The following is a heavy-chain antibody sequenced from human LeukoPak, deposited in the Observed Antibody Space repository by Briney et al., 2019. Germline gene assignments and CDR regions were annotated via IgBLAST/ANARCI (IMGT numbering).Heavy chain of an antibody. D-gene: IGHD3-10*01. CDR1: GFTFSTFT. Sequence: GGSLRLSCAASGFTFSTFTMHWVRQAPGKGLEYVSGITDNGGTRNYANSVKGRFTISRDNSKNTLYLQMGSLRPDDMAVYYCAIQIRGSAYWGQGTLVTVPS. J-gene: IGHJ4*02. V-gene: IGHV3-64*01. CDR3: AIQIRGSAY. CDR2: ITDNGGTR.